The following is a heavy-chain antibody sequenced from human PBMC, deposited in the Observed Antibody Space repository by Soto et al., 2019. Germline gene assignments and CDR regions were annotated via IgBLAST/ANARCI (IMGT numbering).Heavy chain of an antibody. CDR2: IRTKANRYAT. CDR3: TRQNGDFFEY. CDR1: GFTFSGSA. V-gene: IGHV3-73*01. Sequence: GGSLRLSCAASGFTFSGSAMHWVRQASGKGLEWVGHIRTKANRYATVYAASVKGRFTISRDDSKNTAYLQVSSLKTEDTAVYYCTRQNGDFFEYWGQGALVTVSS. D-gene: IGHD4-17*01. J-gene: IGHJ4*02.